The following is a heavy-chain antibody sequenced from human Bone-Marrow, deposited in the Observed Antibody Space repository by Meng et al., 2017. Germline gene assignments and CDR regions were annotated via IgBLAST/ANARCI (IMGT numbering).Heavy chain of an antibody. CDR2: IYWDDDK. D-gene: IGHD5-18*01. Sequence: QITLKESGPALVKPTQTLTLTFTFSGFSLRTSGVGVGWIRQPPGKALEWLALIYWDDDKRYSPSLKSRLTITKDTSKNQVVLTMTNMDPVDTATYYCAHRRDTARRHRWFDPWGQGTLVTVSS. V-gene: IGHV2-5*02. CDR1: GFSLRTSGVG. CDR3: AHRRDTARRHRWFDP. J-gene: IGHJ5*02.